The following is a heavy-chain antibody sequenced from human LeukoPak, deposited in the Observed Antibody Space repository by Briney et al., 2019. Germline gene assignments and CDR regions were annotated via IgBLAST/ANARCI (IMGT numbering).Heavy chain of an antibody. J-gene: IGHJ1*01. CDR3: ASYKANYYDSSGYPPEYFQH. V-gene: IGHV3-48*01. D-gene: IGHD3-22*01. CDR1: GFTFSSYS. Sequence: GGSLRLSCAASGFTFSSYSMNWVRQAPGKGLEWVSYISSSSSSTIYYADSVKGRFTISRDNAKNSLYLQMNSLRAEDTAVYYCASYKANYYDSSGYPPEYFQHWGQGTLVTVSS. CDR2: ISSSSSSTI.